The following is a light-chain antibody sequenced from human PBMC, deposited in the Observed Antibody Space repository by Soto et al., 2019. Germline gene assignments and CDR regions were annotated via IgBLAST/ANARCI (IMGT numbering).Light chain of an antibody. CDR1: HSVRSN. CDR2: DAS. CDR3: QQYNSWPWT. Sequence: ETVMTQSPVTLSLSPGDRATLSCRASHSVRSNLAWYQQKPGQPPRLLIYDASTRATGIPDRFSGSGSGTEFTLTISSLQSEDFAVYYCQQYNSWPWTFGQGTKVDIK. V-gene: IGKV3-15*01. J-gene: IGKJ1*01.